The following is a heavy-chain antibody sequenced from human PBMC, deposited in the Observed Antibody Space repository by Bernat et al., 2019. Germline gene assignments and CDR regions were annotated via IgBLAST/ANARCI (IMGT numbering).Heavy chain of an antibody. V-gene: IGHV3-48*02. J-gene: IGHJ4*02. CDR1: GFTFRSYS. D-gene: IGHD4-17*01. CDR2: ISSSSTI. CDR3: ASADYGDFSFDY. Sequence: EVQLVESGGGLVQPGGSLRLSCAASGFTFRSYSMNWVRQAPGKGLEWVSYISSSSTIYYADSVKGRFTISRDNAKNSLYLQMNSLRDEDTAVYYCASADYGDFSFDYWGQGTLVTVSS.